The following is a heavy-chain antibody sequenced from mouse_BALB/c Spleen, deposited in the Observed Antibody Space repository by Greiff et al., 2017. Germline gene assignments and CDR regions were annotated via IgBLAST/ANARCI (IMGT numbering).Heavy chain of an antibody. CDR1: GYTFTSYW. CDR2: INPSTGYT. D-gene: IGHD4-1*01. Sequence: VQLQQSGAELAKPGASVKMSCKASGYTFTSYWMHWVKQRPGQGLEWIGYINPSTGYTEYNQKFKDKATLTADKSSSTAYMQLSSLTSEDSAVYCCARNWDGFAYWGQGTLVTVSA. CDR3: ARNWDGFAY. J-gene: IGHJ3*01. V-gene: IGHV1-7*01.